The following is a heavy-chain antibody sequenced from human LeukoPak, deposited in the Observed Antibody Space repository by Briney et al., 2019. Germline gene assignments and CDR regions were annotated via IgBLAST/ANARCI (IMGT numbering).Heavy chain of an antibody. D-gene: IGHD5-12*01. CDR1: GFTFSSYG. CDR3: ARDGYDGAFDI. V-gene: IGHV3-33*01. J-gene: IGHJ3*02. Sequence: GGSLRLSCAASGFTFSSYGMHWVRQAPGKGLEWVAVIWYDGSNKYYADSVKGRFTISRDNYKNTLYLQMNSLRAEDTAVYYCARDGYDGAFDIWGQGTMVTVSS. CDR2: IWYDGSNK.